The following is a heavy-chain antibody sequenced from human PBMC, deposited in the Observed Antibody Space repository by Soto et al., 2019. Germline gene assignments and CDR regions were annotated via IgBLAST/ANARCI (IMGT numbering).Heavy chain of an antibody. D-gene: IGHD6-19*01. CDR2: MNPNSGNT. Sequence: ASVQVSCKASGYTFTSYDINWVRQATGQGLEWMGCMNPNSGNTGYAQKFQGRVTMTRNTSISTVYMELSSLRSEDTAVYYCARHESVAGPYYYYYYMDVWGKGTTVTVSS. CDR3: ARHESVAGPYYYYYYMDV. V-gene: IGHV1-8*01. J-gene: IGHJ6*03. CDR1: GYTFTSYD.